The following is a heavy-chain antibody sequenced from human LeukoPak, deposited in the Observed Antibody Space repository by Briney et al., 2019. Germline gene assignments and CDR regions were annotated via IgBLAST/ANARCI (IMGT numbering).Heavy chain of an antibody. J-gene: IGHJ4*02. CDR1: GGSFSGYY. D-gene: IGHD4-17*01. Sequence: SETLSLTCAVYGGSFSGYYWSWIRQPPGEGMEWIGEINHSGSTNYIPSLKSRVTISVDTSKNQSSLKLSSVTAADTAVYYCARGSHGDYYFDYWGQGTLVTVSS. V-gene: IGHV4-34*01. CDR3: ARGSHGDYYFDY. CDR2: INHSGST.